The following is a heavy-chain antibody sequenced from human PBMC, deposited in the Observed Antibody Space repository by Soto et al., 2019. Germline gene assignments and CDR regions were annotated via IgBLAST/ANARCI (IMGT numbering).Heavy chain of an antibody. J-gene: IGHJ3*02. V-gene: IGHV4-31*03. Sequence: PSETLSLTCTVSGGSISSGGYYWSWIRQHPGKGLEWIGYIYYSGSTYYNPSLKSRITISVDTSKNQFYLKLSSVTAADTAVYYCASYKTGDAFDIWGQGTMVTVSS. CDR1: GGSISSGGYY. CDR3: ASYKTGDAFDI. CDR2: IYYSGST. D-gene: IGHD1-1*01.